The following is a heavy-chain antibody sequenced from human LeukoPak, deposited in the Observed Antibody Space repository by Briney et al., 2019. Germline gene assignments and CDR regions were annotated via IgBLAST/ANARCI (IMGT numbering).Heavy chain of an antibody. CDR3: ANRVDYGAYYGMDV. D-gene: IGHD4-17*01. CDR1: GYTFTNNG. V-gene: IGHV1-18*01. Sequence: VASVKVSCKASGYTFTNNGITWVRQAPGQGLEWMGWISASTGITKYAHKVQDRVTMTTDTSTSTAYMDLRSLTPDDTAVYYCANRVDYGAYYGMDVWGQGTTVTVSS. J-gene: IGHJ6*02. CDR2: ISASTGIT.